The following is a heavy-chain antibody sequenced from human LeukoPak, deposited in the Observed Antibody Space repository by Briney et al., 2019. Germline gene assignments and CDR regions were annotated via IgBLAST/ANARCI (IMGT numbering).Heavy chain of an antibody. CDR3: ARVPVVSYGMDV. CDR1: GFTFSSYA. CDR2: ISSNGGST. V-gene: IGHV3-64*01. J-gene: IGHJ6*02. Sequence: GGSLRLSCAASGFTFSSYAMHWVRQAPGKGLEYVSAISSNGGSTYYANSVKGRFTISRDNSKNTLYLQMGSLRAEDMAVYYCARVPVVSYGMDVWGQGTTVTVSS.